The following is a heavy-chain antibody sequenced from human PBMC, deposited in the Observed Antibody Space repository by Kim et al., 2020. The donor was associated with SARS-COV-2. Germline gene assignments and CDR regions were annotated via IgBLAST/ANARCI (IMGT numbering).Heavy chain of an antibody. V-gene: IGHV3-23*01. CDR1: GFTFSSYA. Sequence: GGSLRLSCAASGFTFSSYAMSWVRQAPGKGLEWVSGISGSGGSTYYADSVKGRFTISRDNSKNTLYLQMKSLRAEDTAVYYCAKDRPSGGGTQPPYYLDYWGQGTLVTVSS. CDR3: AKDRPSGGGTQPPYYLDY. D-gene: IGHD3-16*01. CDR2: ISGSGGST. J-gene: IGHJ4*02.